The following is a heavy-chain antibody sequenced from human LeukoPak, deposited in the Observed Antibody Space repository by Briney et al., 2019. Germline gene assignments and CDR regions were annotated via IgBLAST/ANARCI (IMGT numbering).Heavy chain of an antibody. Sequence: GGSLSLSRAASGFAFNSYTMNWVRQAPGTGLEWISYISRTVITSYYVDPVKSRFTISRDNAKDSLYLQMDSLRSEDTGLYFCARDLGSGDHGLLVWGQGTLLTVSS. D-gene: IGHD2-21*02. CDR2: ISRTVITS. J-gene: IGHJ4*02. V-gene: IGHV3-48*01. CDR3: ARDLGSGDHGLLV. CDR1: GFAFNSYT.